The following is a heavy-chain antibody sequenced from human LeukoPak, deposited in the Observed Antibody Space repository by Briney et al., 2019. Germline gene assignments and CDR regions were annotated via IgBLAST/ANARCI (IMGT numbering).Heavy chain of an antibody. D-gene: IGHD1-14*01. CDR1: GFTFDDYA. CDR2: IIWNSGSI. V-gene: IGHV3-9*01. CDR3: AKDITPDTDKYYFDY. Sequence: PGGSLTLSCAASGFTFDDYAMHWVRQAPGKGLEWVSGIIWNSGSIGYADSVKGRFAISRDNAKNSLYLQINSLRAEDTAFYYCAKDITPDTDKYYFDYWGRGTLVTVSS. J-gene: IGHJ4*02.